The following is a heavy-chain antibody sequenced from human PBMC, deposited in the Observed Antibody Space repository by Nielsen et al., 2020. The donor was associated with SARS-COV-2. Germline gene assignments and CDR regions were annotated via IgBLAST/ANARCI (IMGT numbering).Heavy chain of an antibody. V-gene: IGHV3-74*01. D-gene: IGHD3-22*01. J-gene: IGHJ4*02. CDR2: INSHGSRT. CDR1: EFTFSKYG. CDR3: VRVRDDDYYYDTGPFEY. Sequence: GGSLRLSCVASEFTFSKYGMNWVRQAPGKGLAWVAHINSHGSRTNYADSVQGRFTISRDNTENTLYLQMNSLRADDTAVYYCVRVRDDDYYYDTGPFEYWGQGTLVTVSS.